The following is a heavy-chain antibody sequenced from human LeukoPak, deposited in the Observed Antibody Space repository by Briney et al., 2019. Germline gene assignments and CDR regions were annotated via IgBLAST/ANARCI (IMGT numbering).Heavy chain of an antibody. V-gene: IGHV3-30*02. Sequence: GGSLRLSCAASRFTFTGYGMHWVRQAPGKGLEWVALIRYDGSNKYYADSVKGRFTISRDNSKNTLYLQMNSLRPEDTAIYYCAKEYYGDPPFDYWGQGTLVTVSS. CDR2: IRYDGSNK. CDR3: AKEYYGDPPFDY. D-gene: IGHD4-17*01. J-gene: IGHJ4*02. CDR1: RFTFTGYG.